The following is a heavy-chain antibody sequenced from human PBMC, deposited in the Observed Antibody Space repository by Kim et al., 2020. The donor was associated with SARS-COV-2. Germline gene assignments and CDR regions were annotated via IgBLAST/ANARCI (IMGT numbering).Heavy chain of an antibody. Sequence: SETLSLTCAVYGGSFSGYYWSWIRQPPGKGLEWIGEINHSGSTNYNPSLKSRVTISVDTSKNQFSLKLSSVTAADTAVYYCVRDKDSSIVARSNWFDPWGQGTLVTVSS. J-gene: IGHJ5*02. CDR1: GGSFSGYY. CDR2: INHSGST. CDR3: VRDKDSSIVARSNWFDP. D-gene: IGHD6-6*01. V-gene: IGHV4-34*01.